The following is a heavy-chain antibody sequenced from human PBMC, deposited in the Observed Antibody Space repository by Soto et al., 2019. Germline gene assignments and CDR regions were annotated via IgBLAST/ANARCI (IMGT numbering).Heavy chain of an antibody. CDR1: GGSLTSNNW. V-gene: IGHV4-4*02. J-gene: IGHJ5*02. CDR2: VYSSGGT. D-gene: IGHD3-3*01. Sequence: SEPLSLTCAVSGGSLTSNNWWTWVRQPPGQGLGWIGRVYSSGGTHYNSSLKSRVTISLDTSKNQFSLRLISVTASDTAVSYCAIFQRFSDWFDPWGQGTLVTVSS. CDR3: AIFQRFSDWFDP.